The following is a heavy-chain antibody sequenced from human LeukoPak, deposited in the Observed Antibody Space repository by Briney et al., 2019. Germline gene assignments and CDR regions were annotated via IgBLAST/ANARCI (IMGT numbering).Heavy chain of an antibody. J-gene: IGHJ5*02. CDR1: GYSFTDYY. V-gene: IGHV1-2*02. CDR2: INPNSGGK. D-gene: IGHD2-21*01. CDR3: ARADRLDGGPYLIGP. Sequence: ASVKVSCKTSGYSFTDYYMHWVRQAPGQGLEWMGWINPNSGGKSSAQKFQGRVIMNRDTSITTVYMEVSWLTSDDTAIYYCARADRLDGGPYLIGPWGQGTLVTVSS.